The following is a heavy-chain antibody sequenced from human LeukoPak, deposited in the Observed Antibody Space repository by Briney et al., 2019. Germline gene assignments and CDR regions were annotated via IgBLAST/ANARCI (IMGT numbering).Heavy chain of an antibody. J-gene: IGHJ4*02. CDR3: ARGKWLADY. CDR2: IFYSGST. V-gene: IGHV4-39*01. Sequence: SETLSLTCTVSGGSVSSSYYYWGWIRQPPGKGLEWIGSIFYSGSTYYNPSLKSRVTISLDTSKNQFSLKLSSVTAADTAVYYCARGKWLADYWGQGTLVTVSS. CDR1: GGSVSSSYYY. D-gene: IGHD6-19*01.